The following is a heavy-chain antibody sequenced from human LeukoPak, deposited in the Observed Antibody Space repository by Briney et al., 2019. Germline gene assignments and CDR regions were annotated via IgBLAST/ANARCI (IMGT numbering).Heavy chain of an antibody. Sequence: GGSLRLSCAASGFTFSSYWMSWVRQAPGKGLEWVANIKQDGSEKYYVDSVKGRFTISRDNAKNSLYLQMNSLRAEDTAVYYCARASQIVVVPAAYPKTPYYFDYWGQGTLVTVSS. CDR1: GFTFSSYW. CDR2: IKQDGSEK. CDR3: ARASQIVVVPAAYPKTPYYFDY. V-gene: IGHV3-7*01. D-gene: IGHD2-2*01. J-gene: IGHJ4*02.